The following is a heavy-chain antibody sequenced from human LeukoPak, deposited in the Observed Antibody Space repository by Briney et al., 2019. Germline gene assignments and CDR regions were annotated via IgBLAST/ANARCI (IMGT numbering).Heavy chain of an antibody. CDR3: VRRSRDGYNYFDY. CDR1: GFTFSSYA. Sequence: GGSLRLSCSASGFTFSSYAMHWVRPAPGKGLEYVSAISSNGGSTYYADSVEGRLTISRDNSKNTLYLQMSSLRDEDTAVFYCVRRSRDGYNYFDYWGQGTLVTVSS. CDR2: ISSNGGST. D-gene: IGHD5-24*01. J-gene: IGHJ4*02. V-gene: IGHV3-64D*09.